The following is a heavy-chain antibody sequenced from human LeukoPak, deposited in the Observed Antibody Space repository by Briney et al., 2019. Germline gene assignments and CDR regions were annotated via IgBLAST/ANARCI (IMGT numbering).Heavy chain of an antibody. CDR1: GGTFSSYA. CDR2: IIPIFGTA. Sequence: SVKVSCKASGGTFSSYAISWVRQAPGQGLEWMGGIIPIFGTANYAQKFQGRVTIAADESTSTAYMELSSLRSEDTAVYYCARVSAAAGNDYSYWGQGTLVTVSS. V-gene: IGHV1-69*13. J-gene: IGHJ4*02. CDR3: ARVSAAAGNDYSY. D-gene: IGHD6-13*01.